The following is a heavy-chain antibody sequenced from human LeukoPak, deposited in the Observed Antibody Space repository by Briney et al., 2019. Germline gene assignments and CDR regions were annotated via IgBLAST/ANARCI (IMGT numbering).Heavy chain of an antibody. CDR1: GFTFSTYA. J-gene: IGHJ4*02. CDR3: AKDLYGDYGGIDY. CDR2: IRGSSIST. D-gene: IGHD4-17*01. V-gene: IGHV3-23*01. Sequence: GGSLRLSCAASGFTFSTYATSWVRQAPGRGLEWVSIIRGSSISTYYADSVKGRFTISRDNSKNTVYLQMNSLRAEDTAIYYCAKDLYGDYGGIDYWGQGTLVTVSS.